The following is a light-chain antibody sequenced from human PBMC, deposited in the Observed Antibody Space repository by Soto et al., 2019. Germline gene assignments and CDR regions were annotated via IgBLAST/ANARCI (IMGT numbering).Light chain of an antibody. J-gene: IGKJ1*01. CDR1: QSLGNK. CDR3: QQYNDWLWT. V-gene: IGKV3-15*01. CDR2: DAS. Sequence: EIVMSQSPATLSVSPWYGATLSCRASQSLGNKLSWFQQKPGQAPRLLIYDASTRATGIPARFSGSGSGTEFTLTISSLQSEDFAVYYCQQYNDWLWTFGQGTKVDIK.